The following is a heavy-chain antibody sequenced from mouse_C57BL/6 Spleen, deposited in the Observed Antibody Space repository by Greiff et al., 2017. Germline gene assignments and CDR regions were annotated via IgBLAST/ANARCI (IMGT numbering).Heavy chain of an antibody. CDR3: TSCTTAFDY. Sequence: QVQLQQPGAELVKPGASVKMSCKASGYTFTSYWITWVKQRPGQGLEWIGDIYPGSGSTNYNEKFKSKATLTVDKTSSTAYMYLSSLTSEDSAVYYCTSCTTAFDYWGQGTTLTVSS. V-gene: IGHV1-55*01. CDR1: GYTFTSYW. J-gene: IGHJ2*01. D-gene: IGHD1-2*01. CDR2: IYPGSGST.